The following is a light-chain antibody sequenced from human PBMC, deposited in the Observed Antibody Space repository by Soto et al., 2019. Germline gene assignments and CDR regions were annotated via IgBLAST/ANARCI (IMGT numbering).Light chain of an antibody. Sequence: EIVMTQSPATLSVSPGERATLSCRASQSVSSNLAWYQQKPGQAPRLLIYGASTRATGIPARFSGSGSGTEFTLTISSLQSEDFAVYYCQQYNDSPTFGHGTKVDIK. V-gene: IGKV3-15*01. CDR3: QQYNDSPT. J-gene: IGKJ1*01. CDR2: GAS. CDR1: QSVSSN.